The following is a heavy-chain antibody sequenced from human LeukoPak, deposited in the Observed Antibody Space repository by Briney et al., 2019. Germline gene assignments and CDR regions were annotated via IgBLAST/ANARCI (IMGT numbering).Heavy chain of an antibody. J-gene: IGHJ3*01. D-gene: IGHD1-26*01. CDR3: VRERGREILP. Sequence: SETLSLTCTVSGYSISSGGYFWGWIRQHPGRGLEWIGYIDYSGDAYYNPSLKSRATMAVDTSKNQFSLMMSSLTAADTAVYYCVRERGREILPWGQGTTVTVSS. CDR1: GYSISSGGYF. CDR2: IDYSGDA. V-gene: IGHV4-31*03.